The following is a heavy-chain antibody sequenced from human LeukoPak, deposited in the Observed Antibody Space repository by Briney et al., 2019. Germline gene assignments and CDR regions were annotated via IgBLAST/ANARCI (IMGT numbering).Heavy chain of an antibody. CDR1: GFTFNSYS. CDR2: IASDGSST. D-gene: IGHD4-23*01. V-gene: IGHV3-74*01. J-gene: IGHJ4*02. Sequence: SGGSLRPSCAASGFTFNSYSMNWVRQAPGKGLVWVSRIASDGSSTTYADSVKGRFSISRDNAKNTLYLQMNSLRVEDTAVYYCARGRPHGNDYWGQGTLVTVSS. CDR3: ARGRPHGNDY.